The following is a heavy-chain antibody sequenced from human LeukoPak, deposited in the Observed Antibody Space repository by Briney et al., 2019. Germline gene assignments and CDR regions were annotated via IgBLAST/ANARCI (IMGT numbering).Heavy chain of an antibody. Sequence: GGTLRLSCAASGFTFSSFGMSWVRQAPGKGLEWVANIKQDGSEKYYVDSVKGRFAISRDNAKNSLYLQMNSLRAEDTAVYYCARVYCGGDCWPLLFDYWGQGTLVTVSS. CDR1: GFTFSSFG. J-gene: IGHJ4*02. V-gene: IGHV3-7*04. CDR2: IKQDGSEK. CDR3: ARVYCGGDCWPLLFDY. D-gene: IGHD2-21*02.